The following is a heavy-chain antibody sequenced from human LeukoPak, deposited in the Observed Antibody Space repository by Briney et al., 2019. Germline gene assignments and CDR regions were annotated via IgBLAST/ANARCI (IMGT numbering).Heavy chain of an antibody. Sequence: SETLSLTCTVSGGSISSYYWSWIRQPPGKGLEWIGYIYYSGSTNYNPSLKSRVTISVDTSKNQFSLKLSPVTAADTAVYYCARERPLGRGHAFDIWGQGTMVTVSS. D-gene: IGHD1-26*01. V-gene: IGHV4-59*01. J-gene: IGHJ3*02. CDR3: ARERPLGRGHAFDI. CDR2: IYYSGST. CDR1: GGSISSYY.